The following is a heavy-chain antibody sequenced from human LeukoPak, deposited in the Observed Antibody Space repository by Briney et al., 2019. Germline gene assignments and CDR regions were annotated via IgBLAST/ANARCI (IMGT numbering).Heavy chain of an antibody. CDR3: ARLYYDFWSGFVGYYYYYGMDV. Sequence: ASVKVSCKASGYTFTSYDINWVRQATGQGLEWMGWMNPNSGNTGYAQKFQGRVTMTRNTSISTAYVELSSLRSEDTAVYYCARLYYDFWSGFVGYYYYYGMDVWGQGTTVTVSS. V-gene: IGHV1-8*01. D-gene: IGHD3-3*01. J-gene: IGHJ6*02. CDR2: MNPNSGNT. CDR1: GYTFTSYD.